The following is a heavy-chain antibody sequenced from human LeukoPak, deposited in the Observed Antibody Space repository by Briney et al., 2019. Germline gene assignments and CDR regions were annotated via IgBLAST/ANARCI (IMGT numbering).Heavy chain of an antibody. Sequence: ASVKVSCKVSGYTLTELSMHWVRQAPGKELEWMGGFDPEDGETIYAQKFQGRVTMTEDTSTDTAYMELSSLRSEDTAVYYCATGPVVLRFLEGGLGFDYWGQGTLVTVSS. V-gene: IGHV1-24*01. J-gene: IGHJ4*02. D-gene: IGHD3-3*01. CDR1: GYTLTELS. CDR2: FDPEDGET. CDR3: ATGPVVLRFLEGGLGFDY.